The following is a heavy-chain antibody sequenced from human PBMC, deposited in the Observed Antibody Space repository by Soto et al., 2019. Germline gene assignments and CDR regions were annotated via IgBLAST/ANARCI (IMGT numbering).Heavy chain of an antibody. CDR3: ARDLPVTRSALGD. CDR1: AYTFSNYA. J-gene: IGHJ4*02. V-gene: IGHV1-3*01. Sequence: ASVKVSCKASAYTFSNYAVHWVRQAPGQRLEWMGWISAANGNAKYSQKFQGRVTITRDTSASTVYMEMSSLRSEDTAVYYCARDLPVTRSALGDWGQGIPVTVSS. CDR2: ISAANGNA. D-gene: IGHD4-17*01.